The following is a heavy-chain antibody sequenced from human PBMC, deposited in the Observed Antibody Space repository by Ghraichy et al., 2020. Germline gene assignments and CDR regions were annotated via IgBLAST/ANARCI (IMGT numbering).Heavy chain of an antibody. Sequence: SQTLSLTCAVSGASISAYYWNWIRQPPGKGLEWIGYGHYNGRTLQNPSLKSRVTMSVDTSKNQFSLKLRSVTAADTAVYYCARHYEGSGDYYYYGVDVWGQGTTVTVSS. V-gene: IGHV4-59*08. CDR3: ARHYEGSGDYYYYGVDV. D-gene: IGHD3-16*01. CDR2: GHYNGRT. CDR1: GASISAYY. J-gene: IGHJ6*02.